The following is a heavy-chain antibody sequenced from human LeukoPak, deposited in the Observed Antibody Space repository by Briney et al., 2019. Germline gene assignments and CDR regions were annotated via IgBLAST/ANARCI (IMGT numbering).Heavy chain of an antibody. CDR3: ARYSGYESAFDY. J-gene: IGHJ4*02. CDR2: IIPIFGTA. V-gene: IGHV1-69*06. Sequence: ASVKVSCKASGYTFTSYAMNWVRQAPGQGLEWMGGIIPIFGTANYAQKFQGRVTITADKSTSTAYMELSSLRSEDTAVYYCARYSGYESAFDYWGQGTLVTVSS. D-gene: IGHD5-12*01. CDR1: GYTFTSYA.